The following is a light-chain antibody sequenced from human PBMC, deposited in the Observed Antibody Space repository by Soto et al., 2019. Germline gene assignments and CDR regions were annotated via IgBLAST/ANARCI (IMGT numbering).Light chain of an antibody. CDR1: QSISGW. Sequence: DIPMTQSPYTLSASVGDRVTITCRASQSISGWLAWYQQKPGKDPKLLIYDASSLESGVPSRFSGSGAGTEYSLTISRLQPDDFATYYCQQYNSYSVNAFGQGTKLESK. V-gene: IGKV1-5*01. J-gene: IGKJ2*01. CDR2: DAS. CDR3: QQYNSYSVNA.